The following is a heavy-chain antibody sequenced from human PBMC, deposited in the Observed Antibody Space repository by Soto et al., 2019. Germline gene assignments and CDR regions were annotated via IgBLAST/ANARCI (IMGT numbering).Heavy chain of an antibody. D-gene: IGHD2-15*01. CDR3: ARGPNCSGGSCYSGYFDY. Sequence: QVQLVESGGGVVQPGRSLRLSCAASGFTFSSYGMHWVRQAPGKGLEWVAVIWYDGSNKYYADSVKGRFTISRDNSKNTLYLQMNSLRAEDTAVYYCARGPNCSGGSCYSGYFDYWGQGTLVTVSS. J-gene: IGHJ4*02. CDR1: GFTFSSYG. CDR2: IWYDGSNK. V-gene: IGHV3-33*01.